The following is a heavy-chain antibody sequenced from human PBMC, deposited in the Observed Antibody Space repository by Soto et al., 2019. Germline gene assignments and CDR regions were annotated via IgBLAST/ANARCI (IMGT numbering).Heavy chain of an antibody. Sequence: QLVESGGGLVQPGGSLRLSCEASGFTFSGYWMSWVRQAPGKGLEWVADIKHDGSVQYYVDSVKGRLTISRDNAKKQLYWQMNGLRAEDTALYYCARAPYSNAWYRFDLWGQGTLVTVSS. J-gene: IGHJ4*02. D-gene: IGHD4-4*01. V-gene: IGHV3-7*03. CDR3: ARAPYSNAWYRFDL. CDR1: GFTFSGYW. CDR2: IKHDGSVQ.